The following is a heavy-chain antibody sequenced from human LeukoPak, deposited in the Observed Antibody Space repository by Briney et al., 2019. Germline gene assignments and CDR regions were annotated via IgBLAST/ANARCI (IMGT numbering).Heavy chain of an antibody. CDR3: ATYGDYDDY. Sequence: GRSLRLSCAASGFTFSSYGMHWVRQAPGKGLEWVAIISYDGSNKYYADSVKGRFTISRDNSKNTLYLQMNSLRAEDTAVYYWATYGDYDDYGGQEPLVTVPS. V-gene: IGHV3-30*03. D-gene: IGHD3-16*01. CDR1: GFTFSSYG. J-gene: IGHJ4*02. CDR2: ISYDGSNK.